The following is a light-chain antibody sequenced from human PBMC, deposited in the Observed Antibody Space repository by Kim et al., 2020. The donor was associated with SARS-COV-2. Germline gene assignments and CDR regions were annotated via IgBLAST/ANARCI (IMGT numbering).Light chain of an antibody. J-gene: IGLJ3*02. CDR1: KLGDKY. CDR2: QDS. Sequence: SYELTQPPSVSVSPGQTASITCSGDKLGDKYACWYQQKPGQSPVLVIYQDSKRPSGLPERFSGSNSGNTATLTISGTQAMDEADYYCQAWDSSTACVFGG. V-gene: IGLV3-1*01. CDR3: QAWDSSTACV.